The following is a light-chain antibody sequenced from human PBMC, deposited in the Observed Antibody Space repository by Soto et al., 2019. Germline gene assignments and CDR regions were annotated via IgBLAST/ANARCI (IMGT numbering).Light chain of an antibody. CDR2: KAS. V-gene: IGKV1-5*03. CDR1: QTISSW. Sequence: DIQMTQSPPTLSASVGDSVTITCRSSQTISSWLAWYQQKPGKAPKLMIYKASSLESGVPSRFSGSGSGTEFTLTISRLEPEDFAVYYCQQYGSSRTWTFGQGTKVDI. CDR3: QQYGSSRTWT. J-gene: IGKJ1*01.